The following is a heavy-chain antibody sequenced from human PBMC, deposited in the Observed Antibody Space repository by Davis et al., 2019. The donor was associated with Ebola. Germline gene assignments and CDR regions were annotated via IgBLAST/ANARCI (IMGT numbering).Heavy chain of an antibody. CDR3: VRGGGYGGYGMDV. CDR1: GGSFSGYY. V-gene: IGHV4-34*01. CDR2: VDHSGRT. J-gene: IGHJ6*02. Sequence: PSETLSLTCSVSGGSFSGYYWTWIRQPPGKELEWIGEVDHSGRTNSNPSLKSRLTISRDTSKNQFSLKLTSVTAADTAVYYCVRGGGYGGYGMDVWGQGTTVTVSS. D-gene: IGHD4-23*01.